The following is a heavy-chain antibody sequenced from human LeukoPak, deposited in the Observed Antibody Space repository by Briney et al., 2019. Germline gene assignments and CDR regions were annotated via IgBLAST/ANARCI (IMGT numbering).Heavy chain of an antibody. CDR2: IYHSGST. CDR3: ARVDPISRDTFDI. V-gene: IGHV4-30-2*01. CDR1: GGSLSSGGYY. D-gene: IGHD2-2*02. J-gene: IGHJ3*02. Sequence: SETLSLTCTVSGGSLSSGGYYWSWIRQPPGEGLEWIGYIYHSGSTYYNPSLKSRVTISVDRSKNQFSLKLSSVTAADTAMYYCARVDPISRDTFDIWGQGTMVTVSS.